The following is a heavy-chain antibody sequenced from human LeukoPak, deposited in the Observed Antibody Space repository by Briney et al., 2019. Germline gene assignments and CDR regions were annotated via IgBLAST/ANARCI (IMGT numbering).Heavy chain of an antibody. V-gene: IGHV1-2*02. CDR1: GYTFTGYY. J-gene: IGHJ4*02. D-gene: IGHD2-2*01. Sequence: ASVKVSCKASGYTFTGYYMHWVRQAPGQGLEWMGWINPNSGGTNYAQKFQGRVTMTGDTSISTAYMDLSSLRSDDTAVYYCAKGSRGSCSRTYCYPFDYWGQGTLVTVSS. CDR3: AKGSRGSCSRTYCYPFDY. CDR2: INPNSGGT.